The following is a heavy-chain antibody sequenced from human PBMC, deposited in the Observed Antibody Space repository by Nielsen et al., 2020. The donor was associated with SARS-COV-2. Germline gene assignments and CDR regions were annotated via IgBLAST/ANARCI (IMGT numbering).Heavy chain of an antibody. Sequence: SETLSLTCTVSGGSISSYYWSWIRQPPGKGLEWIGYIYYSGSTNYNPSLKSRVTISVDTSKYQFSLKLSSVTAADTAVYYCARRALGYCSGGICYSAFDYWGQGTLVTVSS. V-gene: IGHV4-59*08. D-gene: IGHD2-15*01. J-gene: IGHJ4*02. CDR2: IYYSGST. CDR3: ARRALGYCSGGICYSAFDY. CDR1: GGSISSYY.